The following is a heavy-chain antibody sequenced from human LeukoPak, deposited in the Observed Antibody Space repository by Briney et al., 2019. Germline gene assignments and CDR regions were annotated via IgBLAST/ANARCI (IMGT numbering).Heavy chain of an antibody. CDR3: ERVDGSGSYYNKPLDY. CDR1: GRTFRSNY. Sequence: GGTLRLSCAASGRTFRSNYMSWVRQAPGKGLEWVSFIYNSGITNYTDSVKGRFTISIDKSKNTFSLQMNSLRAEDTAVYYCERVDGSGSYYNKPLDYWGQGSMVTVSS. J-gene: IGHJ4*02. V-gene: IGHV3-66*01. D-gene: IGHD3-10*01. CDR2: IYNSGIT.